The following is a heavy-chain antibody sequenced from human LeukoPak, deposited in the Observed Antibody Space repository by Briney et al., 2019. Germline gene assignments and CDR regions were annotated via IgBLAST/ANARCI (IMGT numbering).Heavy chain of an antibody. CDR3: AKRGVVIRVILVGFHKAAYHFES. Sequence: PGGSLRLSCAVSGITLSNYGMSWVRQAPGKGLEWVAGISDSGGSTNYADSVKGRFTISRDNPKNTLYLQMNSLRAEDTAVYFCAKRGVVIRVILVGFHKAAYHFESWGQGALVTVSS. CDR2: ISDSGGST. J-gene: IGHJ4*02. D-gene: IGHD3/OR15-3a*01. CDR1: GITLSNYG. V-gene: IGHV3-23*01.